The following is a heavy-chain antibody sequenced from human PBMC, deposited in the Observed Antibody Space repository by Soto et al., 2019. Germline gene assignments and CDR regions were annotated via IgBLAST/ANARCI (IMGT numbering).Heavy chain of an antibody. CDR2: IYYSGST. V-gene: IGHV4-30-4*01. CDR3: ARAGYYYDSSPFDY. D-gene: IGHD3-22*01. J-gene: IGHJ4*02. CDR1: GGSISSGDYY. Sequence: PSETLSLTCTVSGGSISSGDYYWSWIRQPPGKGLEWIGYIYYSGSTYYNPSLKSRVTISIDTSKNQFSLKLSSVTAADTAVYYCARAGYYYDSSPFDYWGQGTLVTVSS.